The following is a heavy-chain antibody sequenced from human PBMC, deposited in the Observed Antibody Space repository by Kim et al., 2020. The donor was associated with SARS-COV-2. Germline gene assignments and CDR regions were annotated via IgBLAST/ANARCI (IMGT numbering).Heavy chain of an antibody. CDR3: ARTRITMIVVVTHFDY. V-gene: IGHV4-31*03. CDR1: GGSISSGGYY. D-gene: IGHD3-22*01. Sequence: SETLSLTCTVSGGSISSGGYYWSWIRQHPGKGLEWIGYIYYSGSTYYNPSLKSRVTISVDTSKNQFSLKLSSVTAADTAVYYCARTRITMIVVVTHFDYWRQGTLVTVSS. J-gene: IGHJ4*02. CDR2: IYYSGST.